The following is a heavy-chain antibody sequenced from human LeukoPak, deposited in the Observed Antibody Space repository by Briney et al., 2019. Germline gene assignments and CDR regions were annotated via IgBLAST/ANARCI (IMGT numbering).Heavy chain of an antibody. CDR1: GFTFSSYS. CDR2: IIGSSGAT. D-gene: IGHD5-12*01. CDR3: AKGGYDYVEIGYFDY. V-gene: IGHV3-23*01. J-gene: IGHJ4*03. Sequence: PGGSLRLSCAASGFTFSSYSMNWVRQAPGKGLEWVSLIIGSSGATFYADSVKGRFTISRDHSKNTLYLQMNSLRAEDTAVYYCAKGGYDYVEIGYFDYWGQGTLVTVSS.